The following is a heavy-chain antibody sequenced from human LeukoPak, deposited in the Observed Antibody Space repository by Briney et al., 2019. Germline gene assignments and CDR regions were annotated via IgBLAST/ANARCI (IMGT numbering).Heavy chain of an antibody. D-gene: IGHD1-26*01. J-gene: IGHJ4*02. CDR3: ARLNSGSSYFIDY. CDR2: IYTSGST. V-gene: IGHV4-61*02. CDR1: GGSISSGNYY. Sequence: SETLSLTCTVSGGSISSGNYYWSWIRQPAGKGLEWIGRIYTSGSTNYNPSLNSRVTISVDTSKNQFSLKLSSVTAADTAVYYCARLNSGSSYFIDYWGQGTLVTVSS.